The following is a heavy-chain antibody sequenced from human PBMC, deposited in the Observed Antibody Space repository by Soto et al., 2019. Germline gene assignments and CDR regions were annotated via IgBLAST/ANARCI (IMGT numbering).Heavy chain of an antibody. CDR2: ISHHGNSH. Sequence: QVQLVESGGGVVQPGRSLRLSCAASGLTFSAYGMHWVRQAPGKGLEWVAVISHHGNSHYYADSVKGRFTISRDTSKNTLYMQMNSLRAENTAVYFCVKDACTVELFAWRTLILWGRATLVPAPS. CDR1: GLTFSAYG. CDR3: VKDACTVELFAWRTLIL. D-gene: IGHD4-17*01. J-gene: IGHJ2*01. V-gene: IGHV3-30*18.